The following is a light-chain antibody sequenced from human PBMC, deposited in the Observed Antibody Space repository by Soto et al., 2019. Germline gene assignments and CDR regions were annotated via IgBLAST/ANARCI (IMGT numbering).Light chain of an antibody. CDR2: DVT. V-gene: IGLV2-14*03. Sequence: QSVLTQPASVSGSPGQSITISCTGTSSDVGGYNHVSWYQHYPGKAPKLIIYDVTNRPSGVSNRFSGSKSGNTASLTISGLQAEDEADYFCSSYTRSTIYVFGTGTKLTVL. J-gene: IGLJ1*01. CDR3: SSYTRSTIYV. CDR1: SSDVGGYNH.